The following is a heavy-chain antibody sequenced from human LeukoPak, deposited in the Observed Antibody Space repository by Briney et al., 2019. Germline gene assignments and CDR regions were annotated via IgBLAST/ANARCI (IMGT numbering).Heavy chain of an antibody. J-gene: IGHJ6*03. CDR2: IYYSGST. CDR1: GGSISSSSYY. D-gene: IGHD3-10*01. Sequence: PSETLSLTCTVSGGSISSSSYYWGWIRQPPGKGLEWIGSIYYSGSTYYNPSLKSQVTISVDTSKNQFSLKLSSVTAADTAVYYCARHLYDLWFGEYYYYMDVWGKGTTVTVSS. V-gene: IGHV4-39*01. CDR3: ARHLYDLWFGEYYYYMDV.